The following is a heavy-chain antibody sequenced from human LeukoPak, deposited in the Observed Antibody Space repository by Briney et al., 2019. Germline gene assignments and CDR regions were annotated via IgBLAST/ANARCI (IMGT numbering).Heavy chain of an antibody. CDR3: ARGNGYCSSTSCSNWFDP. V-gene: IGHV4-39*07. D-gene: IGHD2-2*01. CDR1: GGSISSSSYY. CDR2: IYYSGST. J-gene: IGHJ5*02. Sequence: SETLSLTCTLSGGSISSSSYYWGWIRQPPGKGLEWFGSIYYSGSTYYNPSLKSRVTISVDTSKNQFSLKLGSVAAADTAVYYCARGNGYCSSTSCSNWFDPWGQGTLVTVSS.